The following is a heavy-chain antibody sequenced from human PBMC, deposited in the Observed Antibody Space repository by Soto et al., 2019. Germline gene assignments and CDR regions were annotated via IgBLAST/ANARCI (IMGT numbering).Heavy chain of an antibody. J-gene: IGHJ4*02. Sequence: EVQLVESGEGLVQPGGSLRLSCAASGFTFSSYAMHLVRQAPGKGLEYVSAISSSGDRTYYADSVKGRFTISRDNSKNTLYLQMGSLRAEDMAVYYCARGGDVVVPAAIMYFDYWGQGTLVTVSS. CDR3: ARGGDVVVPAAIMYFDY. D-gene: IGHD2-2*01. CDR2: ISSSGDRT. V-gene: IGHV3-64*02. CDR1: GFTFSSYA.